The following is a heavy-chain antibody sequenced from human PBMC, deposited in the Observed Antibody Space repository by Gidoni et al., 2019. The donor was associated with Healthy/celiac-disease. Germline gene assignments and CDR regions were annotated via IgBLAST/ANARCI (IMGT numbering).Heavy chain of an antibody. D-gene: IGHD6-13*01. Sequence: QVQLQESGPGLVKPSETLSLTCTVSGGSVSSGSYYWSWIRQPPGKGLEWIGYIYYSGSTNYNPSLKSRVTISVDTSKNQFSLKLSSVTAADTAVYYCARVGSSWYYYYYGMDVWGQGTTVTVSS. J-gene: IGHJ6*02. CDR3: ARVGSSWYYYYYGMDV. CDR1: GGSVSSGSYY. V-gene: IGHV4-61*01. CDR2: IYYSGST.